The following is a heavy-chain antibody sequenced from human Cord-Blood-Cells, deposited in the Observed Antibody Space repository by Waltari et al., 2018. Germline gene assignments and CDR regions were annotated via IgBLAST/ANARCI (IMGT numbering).Heavy chain of an antibody. V-gene: IGHV4-34*01. J-gene: IGHJ4*02. CDR1: GGSFSGYY. D-gene: IGHD6-13*01. CDR2: INHSGST. Sequence: QVQLQQWGAGLLKPSETLSLTCAVYGGSFSGYYWSWIRQPPGEGLEWIGEINHSGSTNYNPSLKSRVTISVDTSKNQFSLKLSSVTAADTAVYYCARRTPGIAAAGYFDYWGQGTLVTVSS. CDR3: ARRTPGIAAAGYFDY.